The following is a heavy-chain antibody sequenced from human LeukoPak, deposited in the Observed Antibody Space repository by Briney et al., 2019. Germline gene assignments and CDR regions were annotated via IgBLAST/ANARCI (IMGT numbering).Heavy chain of an antibody. J-gene: IGHJ4*02. D-gene: IGHD1-26*01. CDR3: AKASLSGSRLPVYDY. V-gene: IGHV3-23*01. CDR2: ISGSGGRT. CDR1: GFTVSSYG. Sequence: GGSLRLSCAASGFTVSSYGMTWVRQAPGKGLEWVSGISGSGGRTYYADSVKGRFTVSRDNSKNTLYLQMNSLRAEDTAVYYCAKASLSGSRLPVYDYWGQGTLVTVSS.